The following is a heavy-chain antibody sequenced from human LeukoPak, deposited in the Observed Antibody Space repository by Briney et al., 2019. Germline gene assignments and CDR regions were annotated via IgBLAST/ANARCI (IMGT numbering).Heavy chain of an antibody. CDR2: INPNSGGT. J-gene: IGHJ6*02. D-gene: IGHD3-3*01. Sequence: ASVKVSCTASGYTFTSYYMHWVRQAPGQGLEWMGRINPNSGGTNYAQKFQGRVTMTRDTSISTAYMELSRLRSDDTAVYYCARNAYYDFWSGLSTYYYYYGMDVWGQGTTVTVSS. V-gene: IGHV1-2*06. CDR3: ARNAYYDFWSGLSTYYYYYGMDV. CDR1: GYTFTSYY.